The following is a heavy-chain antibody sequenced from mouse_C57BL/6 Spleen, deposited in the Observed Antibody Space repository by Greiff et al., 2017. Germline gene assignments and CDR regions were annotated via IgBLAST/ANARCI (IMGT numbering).Heavy chain of an antibody. CDR2: FYPGSGSI. D-gene: IGHD1-1*01. V-gene: IGHV1-62-2*01. CDR1: GYTFTEYT. CDR3: ARHEENYGSIWYFDV. J-gene: IGHJ1*03. Sequence: QVTLKESGAELVKPGASVKLSCKASGYTFTEYTIHWVKQRSGQGLEWIGWFYPGSGSIKYNEKFKDKATLTADKSSSTVYMELSRLTSEDSSVYFCARHEENYGSIWYFDVWGTGTTVTVSS.